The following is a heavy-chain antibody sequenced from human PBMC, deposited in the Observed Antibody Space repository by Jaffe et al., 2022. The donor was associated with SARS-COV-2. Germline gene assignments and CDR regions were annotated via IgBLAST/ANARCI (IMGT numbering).Heavy chain of an antibody. Sequence: QVQLVQSGAEVKKPGSSVKVSCKASGGTFSTYTVSWVRQAPGQGLEWMGRIIPIVGIVHYAQRFQGRVAVTADTSTSTAYMELSSLRSEDTAVYYCATGLWFGDSETHWFDPWGQGTLVTVSS. CDR1: GGTFSTYT. D-gene: IGHD3-10*01. J-gene: IGHJ5*02. CDR3: ATGLWFGDSETHWFDP. CDR2: IIPIVGIV. V-gene: IGHV1-69*02.